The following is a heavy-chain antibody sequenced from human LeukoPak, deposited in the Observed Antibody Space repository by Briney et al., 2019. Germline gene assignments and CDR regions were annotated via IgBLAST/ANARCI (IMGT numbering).Heavy chain of an antibody. Sequence: GSLRLSCAASGFTFSSYEMNWVRQAPGKGLEWVSYISSSGSTIYYADSVKGRFTISRDNAKNSLYLQMNSLRAEDTAVYYCARDAGVVPAAPVWYFDLWGRGTLVTVSS. CDR3: ARDAGVVPAAPVWYFDL. V-gene: IGHV3-48*03. CDR1: GFTFSSYE. CDR2: ISSSGSTI. D-gene: IGHD2-2*01. J-gene: IGHJ2*01.